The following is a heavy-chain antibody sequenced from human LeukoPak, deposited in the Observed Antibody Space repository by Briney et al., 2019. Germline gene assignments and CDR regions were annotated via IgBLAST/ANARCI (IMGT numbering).Heavy chain of an antibody. CDR2: ISSNGGST. CDR1: GFTFSSYA. J-gene: IGHJ4*02. D-gene: IGHD4-23*01. CDR3: ARGAHKRDDYGGFFDY. V-gene: IGHV3-64*01. Sequence: GGPLRLSCAASGFTFSSYAMHWVRQAPGKGLEYVSAISSNGGSTYYANSVKGRFTISRDNSKNTLYLQMGSLRAEDTAVYYCARGAHKRDDYGGFFDYWGQKTLVTVSS.